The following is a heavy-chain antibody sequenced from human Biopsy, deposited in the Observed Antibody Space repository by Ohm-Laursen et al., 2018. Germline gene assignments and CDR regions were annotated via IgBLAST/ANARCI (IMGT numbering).Heavy chain of an antibody. Sequence: SETLSLTWTVSGDSVSNNFWTWIRQPPGKTLEWIAYKFYRGTTTYNPSLRGRVIVSVDPPKSQISLKLTSVTASDTATYYCARLTRRGNIIFFDYWGQGTLVAVSS. J-gene: IGHJ4*02. D-gene: IGHD1-26*01. CDR2: KFYRGTT. V-gene: IGHV4-59*08. CDR3: ARLTRRGNIIFFDY. CDR1: GDSVSNNF.